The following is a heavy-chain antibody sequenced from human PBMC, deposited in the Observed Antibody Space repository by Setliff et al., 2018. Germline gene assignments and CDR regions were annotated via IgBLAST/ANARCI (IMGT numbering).Heavy chain of an antibody. CDR2: INRRGST. V-gene: IGHV4-61*09. CDR3: ARTSTGRYFDL. Sequence: PSETLSLTCTVSGASVNSGYDNWNWLRQPAGKGLEWIGHINRRGSTNFTPSLKSRVTISLDTSKNQFSLNLTSVTAADTAVYYCARTSTGRYFDLWGRGTLVTVSS. J-gene: IGHJ2*01. CDR1: GASVNSGYDN.